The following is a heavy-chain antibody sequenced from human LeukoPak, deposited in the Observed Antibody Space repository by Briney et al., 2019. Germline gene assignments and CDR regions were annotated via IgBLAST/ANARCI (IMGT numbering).Heavy chain of an antibody. V-gene: IGHV3-21*04. D-gene: IGHD5-24*01. CDR1: GFTFSSYS. CDR3: AKEPGGMATTINYYFDY. J-gene: IGHJ4*02. CDR2: ISYTGTYI. Sequence: PGGSLRLSCAASGFTFSSYSMNWVRQAPGKGLEWVSSISYTGTYIYYADSVKGRFTISRDNAQNSLYLQMNSLRAEDAAVYYCAKEPGGMATTINYYFDYWGQGTLVTVSS.